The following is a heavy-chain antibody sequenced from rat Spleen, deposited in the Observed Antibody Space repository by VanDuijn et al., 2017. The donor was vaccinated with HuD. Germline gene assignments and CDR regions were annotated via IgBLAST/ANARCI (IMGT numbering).Heavy chain of an antibody. V-gene: IGHV5S13*01. D-gene: IGHD1-1*01. J-gene: IGHJ4*01. CDR1: GFTFTNYD. Sequence: EVQLVESGGGLMQPGRSLKVSCVASGFTFTNYDMAWVRQAPTKGLEWIASIRTGGGSTFYRDSGKGRFTISRDNAKNTQYLQMDSLRSEDTATYYCVRLFRYYALMDAWGQGASVTVSS. CDR2: IRTGGGST. CDR3: VRLFRYYALMDA.